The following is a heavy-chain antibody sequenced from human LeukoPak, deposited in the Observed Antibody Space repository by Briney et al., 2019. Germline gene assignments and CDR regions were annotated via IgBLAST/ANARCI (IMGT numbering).Heavy chain of an antibody. V-gene: IGHV3-48*03. Sequence: PGGSLRLSCAAPGFTFSGSAMHWVRQASGKGLEWVSYISSSGSTIYYADSVKGRFTISRDNAKNSLYLQMNSLRAEDTAVYYCAELGITMIGGVWGKGTTVTISS. J-gene: IGHJ6*04. CDR3: AELGITMIGGV. CDR1: GFTFSGSA. CDR2: ISSSGSTI. D-gene: IGHD3-10*02.